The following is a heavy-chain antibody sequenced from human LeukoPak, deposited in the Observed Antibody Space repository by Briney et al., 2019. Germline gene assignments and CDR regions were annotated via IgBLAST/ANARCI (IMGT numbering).Heavy chain of an antibody. CDR1: GYTFTSYY. J-gene: IGHJ4*02. V-gene: IGHV1-46*01. CDR2: INSSGGST. Sequence: ASVKVSCKESGYTFTSYYMHWVRQAPRQGLEWMGIINSSGGSTSYAQKFQGRVTMTRDMSTSTVYMELSSLRSEDTAVYYCARDLGESSGYYYFDYWGQGTLVTVSS. D-gene: IGHD3-22*01. CDR3: ARDLGESSGYYYFDY.